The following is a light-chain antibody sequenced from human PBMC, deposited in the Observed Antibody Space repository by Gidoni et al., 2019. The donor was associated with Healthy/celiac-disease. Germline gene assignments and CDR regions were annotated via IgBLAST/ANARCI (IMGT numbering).Light chain of an antibody. V-gene: IGKV1-39*01. J-gene: IGKJ2*01. CDR3: QQSFTLYT. CDR1: QSISSY. CDR2: AAS. Sequence: DIQMTQSPSSLSASVGDRVTITCRASQSISSYLNWYQQKPGKAPKLLIYAASSLQSGVPSRFSGGGSGTDFTLTISSLQPEDFATYYCQQSFTLYTFGQGTKVEIK.